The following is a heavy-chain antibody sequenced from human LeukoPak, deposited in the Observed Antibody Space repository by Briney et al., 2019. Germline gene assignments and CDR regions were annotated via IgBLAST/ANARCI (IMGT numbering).Heavy chain of an antibody. V-gene: IGHV5-51*01. D-gene: IGHD2-21*02. CDR1: GYSFTSYW. CDR2: IYPGDSDT. CDR3: ARRPYCGGDCFHFQH. J-gene: IGHJ1*01. Sequence: GASLKISCKGSGYSFTSYWIGWVRQMPGKGLEWMGIIYPGDSDTTYSPSFQGQVTISADKSISTAYLQWSSLKASDTAMYYCARRPYCGGDCFHFQHWGQGTLVTVSS.